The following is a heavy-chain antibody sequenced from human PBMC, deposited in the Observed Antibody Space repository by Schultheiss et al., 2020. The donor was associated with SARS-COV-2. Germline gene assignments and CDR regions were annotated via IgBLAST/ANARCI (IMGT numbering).Heavy chain of an antibody. CDR1: GFTFSSYA. Sequence: GGSLRLSCAASGFTFSSYAMSWVRQAPGKGLEWVSAISGSGGSTYYADSVKGRFTISRENAKNSLYLQMNSLRAEDTALYYCAKSSGSYYRVWGQGTLVTVSS. V-gene: IGHV3-23*01. CDR3: AKSSGSYYRV. CDR2: ISGSGGST. J-gene: IGHJ4*02. D-gene: IGHD3-10*01.